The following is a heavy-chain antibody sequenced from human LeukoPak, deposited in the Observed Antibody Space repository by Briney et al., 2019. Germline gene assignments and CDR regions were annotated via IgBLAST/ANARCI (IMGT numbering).Heavy chain of an antibody. V-gene: IGHV3-30*01. J-gene: IGHJ4*02. CDR2: ISHDGTNK. CDR3: ASEDVDTGDF. D-gene: IGHD5-18*01. CDR1: GFTFTNAG. Sequence: PGRSLRLSCAGSGFTFTNAGIHWVRLAAGKGLEWVSFISHDGTNKYYSDSVDGRFTVSRLNSQNTVYPQMTDLRPDDTATYYCASEDVDTGDFWGQGTPVTVSS.